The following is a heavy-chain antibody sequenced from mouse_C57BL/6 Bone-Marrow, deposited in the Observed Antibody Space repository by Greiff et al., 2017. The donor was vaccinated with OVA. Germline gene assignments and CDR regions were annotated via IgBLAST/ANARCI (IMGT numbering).Heavy chain of an antibody. CDR3: TTAGLLAPYFDY. D-gene: IGHD2-1*01. CDR2: IDPENGDT. Sequence: EVHLVESGAELVRPGASVKLSCTASGFNITDDYMHWVKQRPEQGLEWIGWIDPENGDTEYASKFQGKATITADTSSNTAYLQLSSLTSEDTAVYYCTTAGLLAPYFDYWGQGTTLTVSS. V-gene: IGHV14-4*01. CDR1: GFNITDDY. J-gene: IGHJ2*01.